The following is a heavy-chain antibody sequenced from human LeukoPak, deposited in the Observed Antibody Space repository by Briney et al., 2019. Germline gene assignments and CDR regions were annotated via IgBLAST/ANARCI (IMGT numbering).Heavy chain of an antibody. CDR2: ISAYNGNT. CDR1: GYTFTSYG. Sequence: ASVKVSCKASGYTFTSYGISWVRQAPGQGLEWMGWISAYNGNTNYAQKLQGRVTMTTDTSTSTAYMELRSLRSDDTAVYYCASALSIAAAGTAEYFQDWGQGTLGTVPS. D-gene: IGHD6-13*01. CDR3: ASALSIAAAGTAEYFQD. V-gene: IGHV1-18*01. J-gene: IGHJ1*01.